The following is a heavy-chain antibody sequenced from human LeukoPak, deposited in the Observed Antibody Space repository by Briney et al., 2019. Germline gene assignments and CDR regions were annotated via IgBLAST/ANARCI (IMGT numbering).Heavy chain of an antibody. V-gene: IGHV3-21*01. D-gene: IGHD1-26*01. Sequence: GGSLRLSCAASGFTFSSYSMNWVRQAPGKGLEWVSSISSSSSYIYYADSVKGRFTISRDNAKNSLYLRMNSLRAEDTAVYYCARDAEWELFDYWGQGTLVTVSS. CDR1: GFTFSSYS. J-gene: IGHJ4*02. CDR3: ARDAEWELFDY. CDR2: ISSSSSYI.